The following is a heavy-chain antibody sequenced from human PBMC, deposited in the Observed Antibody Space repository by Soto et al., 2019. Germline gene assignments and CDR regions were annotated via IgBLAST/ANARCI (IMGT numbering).Heavy chain of an antibody. V-gene: IGHV3-72*01. Sequence: EVQLVESGGGLVQPGGSLRLSCAASGLIFSDYHMDWVRQAPGKGLEWVGRIRRKANSYTTEYAASVKGRFTISRDDSKNSLYLQMNSLKSEDTAVYYCAMLGGWSGGSSGMDVWGQRTTVTVSS. CDR3: AMLGGWSGGSSGMDV. D-gene: IGHD6-19*01. CDR2: IRRKANSYTT. J-gene: IGHJ6*02. CDR1: GLIFSDYH.